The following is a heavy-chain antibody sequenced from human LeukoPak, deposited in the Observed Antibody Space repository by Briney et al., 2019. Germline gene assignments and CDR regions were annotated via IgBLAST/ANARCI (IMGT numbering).Heavy chain of an antibody. CDR1: GGSISSGGYY. D-gene: IGHD3-22*01. V-gene: IGHV4-31*03. Sequence: SETLSLTCTVSGGSISSGGYYWSWIRQHPGKGLEWIGYIYYSGSTYYNPSLKSRVTISVDTSKNQFSLKLSSVTAADTAVYYCARASRDYYDSSGYANFDYWGQGTLVTVSS. CDR2: IYYSGST. CDR3: ARASRDYYDSSGYANFDY. J-gene: IGHJ4*02.